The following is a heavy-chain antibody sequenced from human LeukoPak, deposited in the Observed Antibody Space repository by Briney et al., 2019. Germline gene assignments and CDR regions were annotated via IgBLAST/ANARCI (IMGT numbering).Heavy chain of an antibody. J-gene: IGHJ4*02. CDR3: ARDGQKDWNYAY. D-gene: IGHD1-7*01. V-gene: IGHV3-53*01. CDR1: GFTVSSNS. CDR2: IYSGGST. Sequence: GGSLRLSCTVSGFTVSSNSMSWVRQAPGKGLEWVSFIYSGGSTQYSDSVKGRFTISRDNSKNTLYLQMNSLRAEDTAVYYCARDGQKDWNYAYWGQGTLVTVSS.